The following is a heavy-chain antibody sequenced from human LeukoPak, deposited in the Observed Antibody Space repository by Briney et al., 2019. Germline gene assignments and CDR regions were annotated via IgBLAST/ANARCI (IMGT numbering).Heavy chain of an antibody. CDR2: INPNGGGT. CDR1: GGTFSSYA. Sequence: ASVKVSCKASGGTFSSYAISWVRQAPGQGLEWMGRINPNGGGTNYAQRFQGRVTMTGDTSITTAYMELSSLTFDDTAVYYCARDREQGPRFDPWGQGTLVTVSS. CDR3: ARDREQGPRFDP. D-gene: IGHD1-26*01. V-gene: IGHV1-2*06. J-gene: IGHJ5*02.